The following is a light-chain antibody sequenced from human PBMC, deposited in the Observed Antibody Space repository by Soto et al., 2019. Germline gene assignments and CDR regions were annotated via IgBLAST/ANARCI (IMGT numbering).Light chain of an antibody. CDR2: AAS. CDR3: LQHNSFPYT. J-gene: IGKJ2*01. V-gene: IGKV1-17*03. CDR1: QDISNY. Sequence: DIQMTQSPSAMSASVGDRVTITCRASQDISNYLAWFQQKPGKVPERLIFAASNLRGGVPSRFSGSGSGTEFTLTISSLQPEDFATYYCLQHNSFPYTFGQVTKLEIK.